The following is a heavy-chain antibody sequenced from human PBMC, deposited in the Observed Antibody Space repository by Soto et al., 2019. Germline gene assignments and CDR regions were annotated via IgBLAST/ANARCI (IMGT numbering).Heavy chain of an antibody. D-gene: IGHD4-17*01. CDR1: GFTFSSYA. CDR2: ISGSGGST. V-gene: IGHV3-23*01. J-gene: IGHJ6*03. Sequence: GGSLRLSCAASGFTFSSYAMSWVRQAPGKGLEWVSAISGSGGSTYNPSLKSRVTISVDTSKNQFSLKLSSVTAADTAVYYCARHPDGTYAQHYMDVWGKGTTVTVSS. CDR3: ARHPDGTYAQHYMDV.